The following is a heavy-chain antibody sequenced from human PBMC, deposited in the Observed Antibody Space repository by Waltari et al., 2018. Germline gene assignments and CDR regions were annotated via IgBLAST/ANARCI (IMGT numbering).Heavy chain of an antibody. J-gene: IGHJ4*02. V-gene: IGHV7-4-1*02. CDR3: ARDHDYYGSGSYFY. CDR1: GYIFTTYA. Sequence: QVLLVQSGSELKKPGASVTLSCKASGYIFTTYALNWVRQAPGQGLEWMGWINTDTGRPTYAQGFTGRFVFSSDTSASTEYLQISSLTAEDTAMYYCARDHDYYGSGSYFYWGQGTLITVSS. CDR2: INTDTGRP. D-gene: IGHD3-10*01.